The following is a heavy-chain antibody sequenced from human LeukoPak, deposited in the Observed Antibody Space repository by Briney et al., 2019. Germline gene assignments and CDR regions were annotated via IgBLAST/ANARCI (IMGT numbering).Heavy chain of an antibody. CDR1: GFTFSDYY. Sequence: GGSLRLSCTASGFTFSDYYMTWIRQAPGKGLEWVSYISSSTGYTNYADSVRGRFTISRDNAKNSLYLQMNSLRAEDTALYYCAREAGYSYNFYFVYWGQGTLVTVSS. V-gene: IGHV3-11*05. CDR2: ISSSTGYT. J-gene: IGHJ4*02. D-gene: IGHD5-18*01. CDR3: AREAGYSYNFYFVY.